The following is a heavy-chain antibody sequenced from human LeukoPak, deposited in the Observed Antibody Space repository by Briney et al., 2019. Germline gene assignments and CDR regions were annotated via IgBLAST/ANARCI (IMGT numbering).Heavy chain of an antibody. CDR1: GFTFSSHP. Sequence: GGSLRLSCSASGFTFSSHPMHWVRQAPWEGLEYVSAISTSGDSTYYVDSVKGRFTISRDNSKNMMYLQMNSLRAADTAVYYCVRKGNGFDYWGQGTLVTVSS. D-gene: IGHD4-23*01. CDR3: VRKGNGFDY. V-gene: IGHV3-64D*09. J-gene: IGHJ4*02. CDR2: ISTSGDST.